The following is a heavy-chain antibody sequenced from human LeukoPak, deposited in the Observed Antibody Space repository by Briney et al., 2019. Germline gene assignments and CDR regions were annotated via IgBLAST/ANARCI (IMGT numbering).Heavy chain of an antibody. CDR2: INSDGSST. CDR3: VRGSHDFDY. J-gene: IGHJ4*02. CDR1: RFTFSNYW. V-gene: IGHV3-74*01. Sequence: GGSLRLSRAPSRFTFSNYWMHWVRQAPGTRPVWVSRINSDGSSTNYADSVKGRFTISRDNAKNTLYLQMNSLRDEDTAVFYCVRGSHDFDYWGQGTLVTVSS.